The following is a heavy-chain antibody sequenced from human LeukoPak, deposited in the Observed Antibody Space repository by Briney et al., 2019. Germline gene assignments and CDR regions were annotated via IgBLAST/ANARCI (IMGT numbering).Heavy chain of an antibody. J-gene: IGHJ3*02. CDR3: ASDSSGWTNAFDI. D-gene: IGHD6-19*01. CDR1: GFTFSSYW. CDR2: INQDGSQK. Sequence: GGSLRLSCAASGFTFSSYWMSWVRQAPGKGLEWVANINQDGSQKYFVDSVKGRFTISRDNAKNSLYLQMNSLRAEDTAVYYCASDSSGWTNAFDIWGQGTMVTVSS. V-gene: IGHV3-7*01.